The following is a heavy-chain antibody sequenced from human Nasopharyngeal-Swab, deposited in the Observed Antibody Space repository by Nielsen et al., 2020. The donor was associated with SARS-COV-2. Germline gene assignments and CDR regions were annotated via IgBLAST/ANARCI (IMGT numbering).Heavy chain of an antibody. J-gene: IGHJ4*02. Sequence: WVRQAPGQGFEWMGVVNPSGGATQYAQKFQGRVTMTSDTSTSTVYVELGSLRSDDTAVYYCARDRDGYNLGTGDYWGQGTLVTV. CDR3: ARDRDGYNLGTGDY. CDR2: VNPSGGAT. D-gene: IGHD5-24*01. V-gene: IGHV1-46*01.